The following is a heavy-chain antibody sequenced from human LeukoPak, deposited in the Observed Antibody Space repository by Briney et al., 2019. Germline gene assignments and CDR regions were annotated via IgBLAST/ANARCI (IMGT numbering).Heavy chain of an antibody. D-gene: IGHD5-12*01. CDR1: GFTFSSYS. V-gene: IGHV3-21*01. Sequence: PGGSLRLSCAASGFTFSSYSMNWVRQAPGKGLEWVSSISSSSSYIYYADSVKGRFTISRDNAKNSLYLQMSSLRAEDTAVYYCAREAGYPMGAFDIWGQGTMVTVSS. CDR2: ISSSSSYI. CDR3: AREAGYPMGAFDI. J-gene: IGHJ3*02.